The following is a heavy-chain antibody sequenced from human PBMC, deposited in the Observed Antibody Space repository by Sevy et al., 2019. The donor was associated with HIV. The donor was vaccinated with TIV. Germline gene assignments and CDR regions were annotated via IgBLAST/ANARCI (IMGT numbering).Heavy chain of an antibody. CDR3: ARGYYDFWSGYYRRDAFDI. V-gene: IGHV1-18*01. Sequence: ASVKVSCTASGYTFTSYGISWVRQAPGQGLEWMGWISAYNGNTNYAQKLQGRVTLTTDTSTSTAYMELRSLGSDDTGVYYCARGYYDFWSGYYRRDAFDIWGQGTMVTVSS. D-gene: IGHD3-3*01. CDR2: ISAYNGNT. J-gene: IGHJ3*02. CDR1: GYTFTSYG.